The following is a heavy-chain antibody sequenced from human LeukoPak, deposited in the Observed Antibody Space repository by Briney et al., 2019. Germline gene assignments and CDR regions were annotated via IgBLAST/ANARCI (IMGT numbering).Heavy chain of an antibody. CDR3: VREFVKGFDP. Sequence: SETLSLTCTVSGYSISSGYSWGWIRQPPGKGLEWIGSISNSGSTYYNPSLKSRVTISVDTSKNQFSLKLSSVTAADTAVYYCVREFVKGFDPWGQGTLATVSS. CDR2: ISNSGST. CDR1: GYSISSGYS. D-gene: IGHD2-21*01. V-gene: IGHV4-38-2*02. J-gene: IGHJ5*02.